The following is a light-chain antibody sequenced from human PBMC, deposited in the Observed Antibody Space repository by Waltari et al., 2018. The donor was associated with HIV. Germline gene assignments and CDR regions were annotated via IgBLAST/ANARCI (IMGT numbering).Light chain of an antibody. Sequence: DIQMTQSPSSLSASVGDTVTITCRGSQNNNNYLNWYQQRPGKPPNLLIYGASSLQPGVPSRFSARASGANFTLTITRLQPEDFASYYCQQSFSAAITRGRGTRL. CDR2: GAS. CDR3: QQSFSAAIT. CDR1: QNNNNY. V-gene: IGKV1-39*01. J-gene: IGKJ5*01.